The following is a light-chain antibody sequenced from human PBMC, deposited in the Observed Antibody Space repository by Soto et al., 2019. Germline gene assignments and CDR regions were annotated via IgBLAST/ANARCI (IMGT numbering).Light chain of an antibody. CDR2: DAS. V-gene: IGKV1-5*01. CDR1: QSISNW. Sequence: DIQMTQSPSTLSASVGDRVTITCRASQSISNWLAWYQQKPGKAPNLLIYDASSLQSGVPSRFSGSASGTEFTLTISSLQPDDSATYYCQPYNDYSSITFGQGTRLEI. J-gene: IGKJ5*01. CDR3: QPYNDYSSIT.